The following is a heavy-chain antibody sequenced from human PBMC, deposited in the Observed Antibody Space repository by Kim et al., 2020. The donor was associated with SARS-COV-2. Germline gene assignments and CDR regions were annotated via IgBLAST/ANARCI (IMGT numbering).Heavy chain of an antibody. J-gene: IGHJ6*02. D-gene: IGHD5-12*01. V-gene: IGHV1-18*01. CDR3: ARDREDIVATCGMDV. CDR1: GYTFTSYG. CDR2: ISAYNGNT. Sequence: ASVKVSCKASGYTFTSYGISWVRQAPGQGLEWMGWISAYNGNTNYAQKLQGRVTMTTDTSTSTAYMELRSLRSDDTAVYYCARDREDIVATCGMDVWGQGTTVTVSS.